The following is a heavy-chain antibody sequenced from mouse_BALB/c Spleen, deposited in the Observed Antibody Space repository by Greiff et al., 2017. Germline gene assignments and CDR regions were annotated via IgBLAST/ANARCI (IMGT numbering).Heavy chain of an antibody. Sequence: VQLQQSGPELVKPGASVKISCKASGYSFTGYFMNWVMQSHGKSLEWIGRINPYNGDTFYNQKFKGKATLTVDKSSSTAHMELRSLASEDSAVYYCARDGKVYFDYWGQGTTLTVSS. CDR2: INPYNGDT. CDR3: ARDGKVYFDY. D-gene: IGHD2-1*01. V-gene: IGHV1-20*02. CDR1: GYSFTGYF. J-gene: IGHJ2*01.